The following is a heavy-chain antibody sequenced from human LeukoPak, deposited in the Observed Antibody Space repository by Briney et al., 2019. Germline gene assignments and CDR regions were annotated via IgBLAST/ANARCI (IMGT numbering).Heavy chain of an antibody. Sequence: ASVKVSCKASGYIFTDHYIHWVRQAPGQGLEWMGRINPKSGGTEDAQDFQGRVTMTRDTSINTAYMELSSLISDDTAVYYCARDLASTPNWEFDYWGQGTPVTVSP. V-gene: IGHV1-2*06. CDR2: INPKSGGT. CDR1: GYIFTDHY. D-gene: IGHD1-1*01. CDR3: ARDLASTPNWEFDY. J-gene: IGHJ4*02.